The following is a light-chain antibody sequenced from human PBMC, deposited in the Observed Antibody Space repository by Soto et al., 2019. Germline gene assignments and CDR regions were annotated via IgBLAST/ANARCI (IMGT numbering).Light chain of an antibody. CDR3: PAWDDSLSGVL. CDR1: SSNIGSNY. Sequence: QSVLTQPPSASGTPGQWVTISCSGSSSNIGSNYVFWYQQLPRTAPKLLIYRNYHRPSGVPDRFSGSKSGTSVSLAISGLRSEDEGDYYCPAWDDSLSGVLFGGGAKLTVL. J-gene: IGLJ2*01. V-gene: IGLV1-47*01. CDR2: RNY.